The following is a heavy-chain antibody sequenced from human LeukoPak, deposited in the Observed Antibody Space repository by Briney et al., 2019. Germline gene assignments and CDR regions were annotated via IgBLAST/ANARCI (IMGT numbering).Heavy chain of an antibody. D-gene: IGHD6-6*01. CDR2: INTGSSLI. CDR1: GFTFNTYA. J-gene: IGHJ4*02. Sequence: GGSLRLSCAASGFTFNTYAMNWVRQAPGKGLEWVSYINTGSSLIYYADSVQGRFTISRDNAKNSLYLQLNSLRAEDTAVYYCVRDQPYSSSSHFDYWGQGTLVTVSS. V-gene: IGHV3-48*01. CDR3: VRDQPYSSSSHFDY.